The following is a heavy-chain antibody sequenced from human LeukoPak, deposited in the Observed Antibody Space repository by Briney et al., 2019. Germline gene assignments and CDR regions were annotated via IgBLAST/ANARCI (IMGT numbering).Heavy chain of an antibody. V-gene: IGHV1-18*01. Sequence: ASAKVSCKASGYTFTSYGISWVRQAPGQGLEWMGWISAYNGNTNYAQKLQGRVTMTTDTSTSTAYMELRSLRSDDTAVYYCARETGDQSGDAFDIWGQGTMVTVSS. D-gene: IGHD7-27*01. CDR3: ARETGDQSGDAFDI. CDR1: GYTFTSYG. CDR2: ISAYNGNT. J-gene: IGHJ3*02.